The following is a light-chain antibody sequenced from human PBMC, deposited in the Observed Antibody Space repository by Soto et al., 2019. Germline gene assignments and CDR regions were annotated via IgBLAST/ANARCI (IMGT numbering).Light chain of an antibody. CDR2: GAS. CDR3: QQYNNWWT. V-gene: IGKV3-15*01. CDR1: QSVSNN. J-gene: IGKJ1*01. Sequence: EIVMTQSPATLSVSPGERATLSCRASQSVSNNLAWYQKKPGQAPRLLIYGASTRATCIPARFSGSGSGTEFTLTISSLPSEDVAGYYRQQYNNWWTFGQGTRVEIK.